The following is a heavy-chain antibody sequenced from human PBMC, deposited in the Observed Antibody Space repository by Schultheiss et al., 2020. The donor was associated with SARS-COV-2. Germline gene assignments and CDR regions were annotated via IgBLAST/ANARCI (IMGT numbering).Heavy chain of an antibody. CDR1: GFTFSSYA. V-gene: IGHV3-23*01. J-gene: IGHJ6*02. CDR3: AKIAAAGYYYGMDV. CDR2: ISGSGGRT. Sequence: GGSLRLSCAASGFTFSSYAMSWVRQAPGKGLEWVSAISGSGGRTYYADSVKGRFTMDRDKSKNTLYLRKNSLRTEDTGVYYCAKIAAAGYYYGMDVWGQGAAVTV. D-gene: IGHD6-13*01.